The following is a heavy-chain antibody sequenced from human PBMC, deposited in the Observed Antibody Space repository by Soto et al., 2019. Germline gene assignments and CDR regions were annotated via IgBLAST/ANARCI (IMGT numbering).Heavy chain of an antibody. CDR3: ATGYYFDF. CDR2: INRNGGGA. CDR1: GFPFSSYA. V-gene: IGHV3-23*01. Sequence: EVQLLDSGGGLVQPGGSLRLSCTVSGFPFSSYAMSWVRQAPGKGLEWVSSINRNGGGANYADSVKGRFTISRDDSNDVRSLKMNSLRAEETAIYYCATGYYFDFWGQGTLVTVSS. J-gene: IGHJ4*02.